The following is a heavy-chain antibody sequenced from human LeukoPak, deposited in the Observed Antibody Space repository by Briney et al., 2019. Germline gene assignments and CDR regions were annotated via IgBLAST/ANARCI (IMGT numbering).Heavy chain of an antibody. CDR2: IWYDGSNK. V-gene: IGHV3-33*01. CDR1: GFTFSSYG. CDR3: ARDDILTGYYSPYYYQFGMDV. J-gene: IGHJ6*02. D-gene: IGHD3-9*01. Sequence: PGGSLRPSCAASGFTFSSYGMHWVRQAPGKGLEWVAVIWYDGSNKYYADSVKGRFTISRDNSKNTLYLQMNSLRAEDTAVYYCARDDILTGYYSPYYYQFGMDVWGQGTTVTVSS.